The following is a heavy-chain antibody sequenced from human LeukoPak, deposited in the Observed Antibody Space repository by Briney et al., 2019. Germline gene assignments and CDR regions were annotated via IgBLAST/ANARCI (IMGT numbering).Heavy chain of an antibody. D-gene: IGHD3-9*01. CDR2: IYTSGST. V-gene: IGHV4-4*07. CDR3: ARGGRYYDILTGWAHRPFDY. J-gene: IGHJ4*02. CDR1: GGSISGYY. Sequence: SETLSLTCTVSGGSISGYYWSWIRQPAGKGLEWIGRIYTSGSTNYNPSLKSRVTMSVDTSKNQFSLRLSSVTAADTAVYYCARGGRYYDILTGWAHRPFDYWGQGTLVTVSS.